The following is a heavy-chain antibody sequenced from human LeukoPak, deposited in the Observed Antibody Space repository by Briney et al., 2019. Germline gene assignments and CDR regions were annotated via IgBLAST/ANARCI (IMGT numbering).Heavy chain of an antibody. V-gene: IGHV3-23*01. CDR3: AKSIRDYCSGGSCYGFDY. J-gene: IGHJ4*02. CDR1: GFTFSSYA. D-gene: IGHD2-15*01. CDR2: INGSGGST. Sequence: PGGSLRLSCAASGFTFSSYAMSWVRQAPGKGLEWVSAINGSGGSTYYADSVKGRFTISRDNSKNTLYLQMNSLRAEDTAVYYCAKSIRDYCSGGSCYGFDYWGQGTLVTVSS.